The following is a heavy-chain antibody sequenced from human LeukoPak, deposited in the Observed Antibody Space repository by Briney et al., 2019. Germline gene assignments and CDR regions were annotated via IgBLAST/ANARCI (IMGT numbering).Heavy chain of an antibody. CDR3: ARTGYSYGLDIDY. V-gene: IGHV4-59*01. CDR2: IYYSGST. D-gene: IGHD5-18*01. CDR1: GGSFSGYH. J-gene: IGHJ4*02. Sequence: SETLSLTCAVYGGSFSGYHWSWIRQPPGKGLEWIGYIYYSGSTNYNPSLKSRVTISVDTSKNQFSLKLSSVTAADTAVYYCARTGYSYGLDIDYWGQGTLVTVSS.